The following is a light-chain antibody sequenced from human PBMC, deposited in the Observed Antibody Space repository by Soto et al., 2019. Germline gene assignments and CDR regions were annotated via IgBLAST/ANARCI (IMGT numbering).Light chain of an antibody. CDR3: QQYVRASWT. Sequence: EIKMTQSPSTLSASVGDRVIITCRASQRISSWLAWYQQKPGKDPKLMIYRASTLKSGIPSRFSGSGSGTEFTLTISSLQPDDFATYYCQQYVRASWTFGPGNKVEIK. CDR1: QRISSW. J-gene: IGKJ1*01. V-gene: IGKV1-5*03. CDR2: RAS.